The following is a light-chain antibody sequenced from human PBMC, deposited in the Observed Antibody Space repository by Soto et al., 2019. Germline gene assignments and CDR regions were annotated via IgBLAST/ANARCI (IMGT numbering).Light chain of an antibody. J-gene: IGKJ1*01. Sequence: EIVLTQSPGTLSLSPGERATLSCRASQSVSSSYLAWYQQKPGQAPRLLIYGASSRATGIPDRFSGSGSGTVFTFNNSRHDAEDYGVYYCEHYGSSTWTFGQGTKVEIK. CDR1: QSVSSSY. CDR3: EHYGSSTWT. V-gene: IGKV3-20*01. CDR2: GAS.